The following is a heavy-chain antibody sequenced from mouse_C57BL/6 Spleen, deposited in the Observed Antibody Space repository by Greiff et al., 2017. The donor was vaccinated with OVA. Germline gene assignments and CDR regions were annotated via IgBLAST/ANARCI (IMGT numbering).Heavy chain of an antibody. V-gene: IGHV1-82*01. Sequence: VMLVESGPELVKPGASVKISCKASGYAFSSSWMNWVKQRPGKGLEWIGRIYPGDGDTNYNGKFKGKATLTADKSSSTAYMQLSSLTSEDSAVYFCARTLRSYYFDYWGQGTTLTVSS. CDR3: ARTLRSYYFDY. J-gene: IGHJ2*01. CDR1: GYAFSSSW. CDR2: IYPGDGDT.